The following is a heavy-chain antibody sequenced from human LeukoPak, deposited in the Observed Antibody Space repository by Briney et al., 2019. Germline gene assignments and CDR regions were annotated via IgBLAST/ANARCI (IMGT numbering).Heavy chain of an antibody. CDR3: AIHGIWFFDL. D-gene: IGHD1-26*01. CDR1: GGSINSIE. V-gene: IGHV4-59*08. Sequence: SETRSPTCLVAGGSINSIEWRRIRQPPGKGLEWIGDISYRGSSPYNPSLKSRVTISIDTSRRQFSLKLSSVTAADTAVNYCAIHGIWFFDLWGRGTLVTVSS. J-gene: IGHJ2*01. CDR2: ISYRGSS.